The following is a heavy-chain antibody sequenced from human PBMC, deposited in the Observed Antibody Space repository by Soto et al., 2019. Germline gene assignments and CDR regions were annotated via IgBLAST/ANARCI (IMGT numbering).Heavy chain of an antibody. J-gene: IGHJ5*02. CDR2: INACNGDT. CDR1: GYSFTSYT. V-gene: IGHV1-3*01. Sequence: XSVKVTFTASGYSFTSYTVHWVRRAPGQSLEWMGWINACNGDTKYSQKFQGRVTITRDISASTAYMELSSLRSEDTAAYYCARIGYGSPSGRGWFDPWGQGTLVTVSS. D-gene: IGHD3-10*01. CDR3: ARIGYGSPSGRGWFDP.